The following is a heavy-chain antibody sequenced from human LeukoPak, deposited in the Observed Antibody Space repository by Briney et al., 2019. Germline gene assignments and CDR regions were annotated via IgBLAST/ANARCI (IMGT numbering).Heavy chain of an antibody. CDR2: IYYSGST. Sequence: SETLSLTCTVSGGSISSYYWSCIRQPPGKGLEWIGYIYYSGSTNYNPSLKSRVTISVDTSKNQFSLKLSSVTAADTAVYYCARHKAVYYDSSGYHDAFDIWGQGTMVTVSS. CDR3: ARHKAVYYDSSGYHDAFDI. V-gene: IGHV4-59*01. CDR1: GGSISSYY. J-gene: IGHJ3*02. D-gene: IGHD3-22*01.